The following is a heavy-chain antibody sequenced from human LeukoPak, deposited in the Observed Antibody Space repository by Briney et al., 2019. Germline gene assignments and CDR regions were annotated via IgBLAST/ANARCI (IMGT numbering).Heavy chain of an antibody. J-gene: IGHJ1*01. CDR3: AKEAAGKGRAEYFQH. V-gene: IGHV3-30*18. CDR1: GFTFSSYG. D-gene: IGHD6-13*01. CDR2: ISYDGSNK. Sequence: GGSLRLSCAASGFTFSSYGMHWVRQAPGKGLEWVAVISYDGSNKYYADSVKGRFTISRDNSKNTLYLQMNSPRAEDTAVYYCAKEAAGKGRAEYFQHWGQGTLVTVSS.